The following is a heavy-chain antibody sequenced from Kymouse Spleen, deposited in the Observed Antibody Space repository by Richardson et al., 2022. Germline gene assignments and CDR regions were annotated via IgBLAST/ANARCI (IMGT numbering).Heavy chain of an antibody. CDR1: GFTFSSYG. Sequence: QVQLVESGGGVVQPGRSLRLSCAASGFTFSSYGMHWVRQAPGKGLEWVAVIWYDGSNKYYADSVKGRFTISRDNSKNTLYLQMNSLRAEDTAVYYCARGGDILTGYPSDYWGQGTLVTVSS. CDR2: IWYDGSNK. V-gene: IGHV3-33*01. CDR3: ARGGDILTGYPSDY. D-gene: IGHD3-9*01. J-gene: IGHJ4*02.